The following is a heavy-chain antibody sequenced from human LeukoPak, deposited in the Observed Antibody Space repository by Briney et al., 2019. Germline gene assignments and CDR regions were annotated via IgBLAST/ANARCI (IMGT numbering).Heavy chain of an antibody. V-gene: IGHV3-74*01. CDR1: GFTFSSYW. CDR3: ARSIAAAGTDYYYYYMDV. J-gene: IGHJ6*03. Sequence: AGGSLRLSCAASGFTFSSYWMHWVRQAPGKGLVWVSRINSDGSSTSYADSVKGRFTISRDNAKNTLYLQMNSLRAEDTAVYYCARSIAAAGTDYYYYYMDVWGKGTTVTVSS. CDR2: INSDGSST. D-gene: IGHD6-13*01.